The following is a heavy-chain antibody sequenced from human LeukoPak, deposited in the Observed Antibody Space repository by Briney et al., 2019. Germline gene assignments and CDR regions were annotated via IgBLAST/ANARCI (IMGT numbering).Heavy chain of an antibody. V-gene: IGHV4-34*01. D-gene: IGHD3-3*01. CDR3: ARGYDFWSGYPYYFDY. CDR1: GGSFSGYY. CDR2: INHSGST. J-gene: IGHJ4*02. Sequence: SETLSLTXAVYGGSFSGYYWSWIRQPPGKGLEWIGEINHSGSTNYNPSLKSRVTISVDTSKNQFSLKLSSVTAADTAVYYCARGYDFWSGYPYYFDYWGQGTLVTVSS.